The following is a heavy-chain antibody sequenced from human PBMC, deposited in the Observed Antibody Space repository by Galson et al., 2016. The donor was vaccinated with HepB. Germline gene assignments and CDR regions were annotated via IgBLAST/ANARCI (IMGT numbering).Heavy chain of an antibody. CDR3: ARAFCVGVLCSGWSGFDY. CDR2: IYYSGTT. CDR1: GGSISSYY. Sequence: SETLSLTCTVSGGSISSYYWSWIRQPPGKGLEWIGYIYYSGTTNYNPSLKSRVTISVDTSKNQFSLKLSSVTAADTAVYYCARAFCVGVLCSGWSGFDYWGQGALVTVSS. V-gene: IGHV4-59*01. D-gene: IGHD6-19*01. J-gene: IGHJ4*02.